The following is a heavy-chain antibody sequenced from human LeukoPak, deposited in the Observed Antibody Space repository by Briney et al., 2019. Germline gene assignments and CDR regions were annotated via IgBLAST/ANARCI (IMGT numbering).Heavy chain of an antibody. J-gene: IGHJ4*02. CDR1: GLTFSDYS. CDR3: AKDAAGPEC. CDR2: ISAGGGST. Sequence: GGSLRLSCAVSGLTFSDYSMTWVRQAPGKRLFWVSGISAGGGSTYYADSVKGRFTISRDNSRNTLYLQMNSLRAEDTAVYYCAKDAAGPECWGQGTLVTVSS. V-gene: IGHV3-23*01. D-gene: IGHD6-13*01.